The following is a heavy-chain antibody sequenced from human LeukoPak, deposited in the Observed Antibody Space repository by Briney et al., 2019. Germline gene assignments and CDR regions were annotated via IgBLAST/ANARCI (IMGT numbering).Heavy chain of an antibody. CDR3: ARGRVEAYCGGDCYYYYMDV. Sequence: ASVKVSCKASGYTFTSYYMHWVRQAPGQGLEWMGIINPSGGSTSYAQKFQGRVTMTRDMSTSTVNMELSSLRSEDTAVYYCARGRVEAYCGGDCYYYYMDVWGKGTTVTISS. V-gene: IGHV1-46*01. J-gene: IGHJ6*03. D-gene: IGHD2-21*01. CDR1: GYTFTSYY. CDR2: INPSGGST.